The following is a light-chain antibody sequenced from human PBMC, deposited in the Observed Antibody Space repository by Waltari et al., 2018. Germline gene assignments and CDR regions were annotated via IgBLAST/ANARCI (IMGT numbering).Light chain of an antibody. V-gene: IGLV2-14*03. J-gene: IGLJ2*01. CDR3: SSYTSDNTRI. CDR1: SSELGGYNY. CDR2: DVR. Sequence: QSALTQPASVSGSPRQPITISCTGTSSELGGYNYLPWYQQHPDKSPKLIIYDVRNRPSGVSARFSASRSANTASLTISGLQAEDEAYYYCSSYTSDNTRIFGGGTKLTVL.